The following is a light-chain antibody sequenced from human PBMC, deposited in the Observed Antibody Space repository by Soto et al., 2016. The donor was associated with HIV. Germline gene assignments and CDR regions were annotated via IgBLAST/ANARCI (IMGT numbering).Light chain of an antibody. V-gene: IGKV1-5*03. CDR3: QHYNSASYT. Sequence: DIQMTQSPSTLSASVGDRVTITCRASQSISTWLAWYQQKPGKAPKLLIYKASSLESGVPSRFSGSGSGTEFTLTINSLQPDDFATYYCQHYNSASYTFGQGTKLEIK. J-gene: IGKJ2*01. CDR1: QSISTW. CDR2: KAS.